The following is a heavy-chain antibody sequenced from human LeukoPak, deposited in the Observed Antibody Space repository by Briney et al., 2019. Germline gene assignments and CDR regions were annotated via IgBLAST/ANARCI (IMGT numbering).Heavy chain of an antibody. J-gene: IGHJ3*02. CDR3: VLGAYWNDDKNAFHI. CDR1: ELTFSSYD. V-gene: IGHV3-13*01. CDR2: IGATGDT. D-gene: IGHD1-1*01. Sequence: GGSLRLSCEASELTFSSYDMHWIRQAPGKGLEWVSSIGATGDTNYADSVKGRSTISRENAKKSVYLQMSSLSAGDTAVYFCVLGAYWNDDKNAFHIWGPGTMVTVSS.